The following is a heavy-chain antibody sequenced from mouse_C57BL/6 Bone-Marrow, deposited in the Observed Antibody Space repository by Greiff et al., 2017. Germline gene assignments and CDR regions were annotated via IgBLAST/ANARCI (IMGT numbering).Heavy chain of an antibody. CDR1: GYAFTNYL. V-gene: IGHV1-54*01. D-gene: IGHD2-4*01. Sequence: VQLQQSGAELVRPGTSVKVSCKASGYAFTNYLIEWVKQRPGQGLEWIGVINPGSGGTNYNEKFKGKATLTADKSSSPAYMQLSSLTSEDSAVYFCARHYDYDVDYFDYWGQGTTLTVSS. CDR2: INPGSGGT. J-gene: IGHJ2*01. CDR3: ARHYDYDVDYFDY.